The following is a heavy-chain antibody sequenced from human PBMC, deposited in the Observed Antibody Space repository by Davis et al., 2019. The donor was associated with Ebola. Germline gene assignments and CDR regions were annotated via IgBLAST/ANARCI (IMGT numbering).Heavy chain of an antibody. CDR1: GFTFSSYD. J-gene: IGHJ4*02. V-gene: IGHV3-NL1*01. CDR2: IYSGGST. Sequence: GESLKISCAASGFTFSSYDMHWVRQATGKGLEWVSVIYSGGSTYYADSVKGRFTISRDNSKNTLYLQMNSLRAEDTAVYYCAKEMGMMYFDYWGQGTLVTVSS. D-gene: IGHD3-16*01. CDR3: AKEMGMMYFDY.